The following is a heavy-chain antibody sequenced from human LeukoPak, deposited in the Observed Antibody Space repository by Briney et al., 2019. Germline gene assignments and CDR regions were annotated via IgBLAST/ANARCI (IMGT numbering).Heavy chain of an antibody. D-gene: IGHD6-13*01. CDR3: AKDWGYGEAGIDF. CDR1: GFTFSTCW. Sequence: PGGSLRLSCAASGFTFSTCWMSWVRQAPGKGLEWVAIIKGDGSEKAYVDSMKGRFSISRDNAENSLYLQMSSLRAEDTAVYYCAKDWGYGEAGIDFWGQGTLVTVSS. V-gene: IGHV3-7*04. CDR2: IKGDGSEK. J-gene: IGHJ4*02.